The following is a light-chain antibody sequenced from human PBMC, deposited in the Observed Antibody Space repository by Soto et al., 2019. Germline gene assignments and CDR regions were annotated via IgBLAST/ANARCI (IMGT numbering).Light chain of an antibody. CDR2: EAF. CDR1: SSDVGGHDY. J-gene: IGLJ3*02. V-gene: IGLV2-14*01. Sequence: QSALTQVASVSGSPGQSITISCTATSSDVGGHDYVSWYLQHPGKAPKLLIYEAFNRPSGVSDRFSGSKSGSTASLNLSGLQAEDEGDYYCSSFTSTNTWVVGGGTKLTVL. CDR3: SSFTSTNTWV.